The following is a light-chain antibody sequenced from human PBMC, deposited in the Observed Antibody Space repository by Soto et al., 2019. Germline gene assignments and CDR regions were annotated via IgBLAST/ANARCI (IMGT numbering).Light chain of an antibody. J-gene: IGLJ1*01. CDR3: SSYVATKSYV. V-gene: IGLV2-8*01. CDR1: SSDAGGYNY. Sequence: QSALTQPPSASGSPGQSVTISCTGTSSDAGGYNYVSWYQQHPGKAPKLLIYEVSKRPSGVPDRFSGSKSGNTASLTVSGLQAEDEADYYCSSYVATKSYVFGTGTKVTV. CDR2: EVS.